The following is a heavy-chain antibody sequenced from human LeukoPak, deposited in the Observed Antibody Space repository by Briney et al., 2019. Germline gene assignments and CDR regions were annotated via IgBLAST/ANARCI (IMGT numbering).Heavy chain of an antibody. CDR1: GFTFSSYG. Sequence: GGSLRLSCAASGFTFSSYGMSWVRQAPGKGLEWVSAVSGSGGSTYYADSVKGRFTISRDNSKNTLYLQMNSLRVEDTAVYYCARDIAATVPQHMDVWGKGTTVTVSS. J-gene: IGHJ6*03. CDR3: ARDIAATVPQHMDV. V-gene: IGHV3-23*01. CDR2: VSGSGGST. D-gene: IGHD6-13*01.